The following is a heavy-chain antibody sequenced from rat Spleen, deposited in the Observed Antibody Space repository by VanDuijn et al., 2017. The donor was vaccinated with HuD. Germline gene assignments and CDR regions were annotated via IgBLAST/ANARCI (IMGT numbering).Heavy chain of an antibody. CDR2: LSYDASAP. V-gene: IGHV5-29*01. Sequence: EVQLVESGGGLVQPGRSLKLSCVASGFTFSDYYMAWVRQAPTKGLEWVATLSYDASAPYYRDSVKGRFTISRDNAKNTLYLQMDSLTSEDTATYYCARHSPIYYVMDAWGQGASVTVSS. CDR3: ARHSPIYYVMDA. CDR1: GFTFSDYY. J-gene: IGHJ4*01.